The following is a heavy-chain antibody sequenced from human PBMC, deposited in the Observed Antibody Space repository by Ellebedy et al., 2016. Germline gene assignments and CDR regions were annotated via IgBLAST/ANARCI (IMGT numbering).Heavy chain of an antibody. D-gene: IGHD6-13*01. Sequence: SETLSLTCTVSGGSISSTSSYWGWIRQPPGKGLEWIGILYYSGSTHYNPSLKSRVTISVDTSKNQFSLKLTSVTAADTAVYYCARRRLAAAGTDYYYYGIDVWGQGTTVTVSS. V-gene: IGHV4-39*01. CDR2: LYYSGST. CDR3: ARRRLAAAGTDYYYYGIDV. J-gene: IGHJ6*02. CDR1: GGSISSTSSY.